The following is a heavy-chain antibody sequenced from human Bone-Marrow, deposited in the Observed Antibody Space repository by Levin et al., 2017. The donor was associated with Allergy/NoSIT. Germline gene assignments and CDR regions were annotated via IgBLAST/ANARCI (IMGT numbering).Heavy chain of an antibody. CDR1: GFTFSSYS. CDR2: ISSSSSYI. CDR3: ARAGDRSGMATTDY. V-gene: IGHV3-21*01. J-gene: IGHJ4*02. Sequence: PGGSLRLSCAASGFTFSSYSMNWVRQAPGKGLEWVSSISSSSSYIYYADSVKGRFTISRDNAKNSLYLQMNSLRAEDTAVYYCARAGDRSGMATTDYWGQGTLVTVSS. D-gene: IGHD5-24*01.